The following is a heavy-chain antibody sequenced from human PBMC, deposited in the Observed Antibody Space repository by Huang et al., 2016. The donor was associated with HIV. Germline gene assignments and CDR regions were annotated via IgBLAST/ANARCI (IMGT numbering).Heavy chain of an antibody. CDR1: GDSVSSHY. Sequence: QVRLQESGPGLVKPSETLSLSCTVSGDSVSSHYWGWIRHPPGKGLEWIGTVYGSGTTKYNPRLRSRITRSVDTSKNGFSLNITSVSAADTAMYFCVRDQGRLAVGGIDNWFDPWGQGALVTVSS. J-gene: IGHJ5*02. CDR2: VYGSGTT. CDR3: VRDQGRLAVGGIDNWFDP. V-gene: IGHV4-59*02. D-gene: IGHD6-19*01.